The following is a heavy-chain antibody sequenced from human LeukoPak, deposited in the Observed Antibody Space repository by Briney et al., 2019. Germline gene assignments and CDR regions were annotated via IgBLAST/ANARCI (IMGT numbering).Heavy chain of an antibody. CDR1: GYTFTSYG. CDR2: ISAYNGNT. CDR3: ARDTGVQYGDYDTPPLGFDY. Sequence: ASVKVSCKASGYTFTSYGISWVRQAPGQGLEWMGWISAYNGNTNYAQKLQGRVTMTTDTSTSTAYMELRSLRSDDTAVYYCARDTGVQYGDYDTPPLGFDYWGQGTLVTVSS. D-gene: IGHD4-17*01. V-gene: IGHV1-18*01. J-gene: IGHJ4*02.